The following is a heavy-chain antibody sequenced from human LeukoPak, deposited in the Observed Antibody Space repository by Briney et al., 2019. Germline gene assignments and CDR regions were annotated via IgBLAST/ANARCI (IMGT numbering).Heavy chain of an antibody. Sequence: SETLSLTCTVSGGSISNSGYYWGWIRQPPGEGLEWIGNIYYSGNTYYNPSLKSRITMSVDTSKNQFSLKLSSVTAADTAVYYCAKTYYYDPFDYWGQGTLVTVSS. CDR3: AKTYYYDPFDY. CDR1: GGSISNSGYY. CDR2: IYYSGNT. V-gene: IGHV4-39*01. D-gene: IGHD3-22*01. J-gene: IGHJ4*02.